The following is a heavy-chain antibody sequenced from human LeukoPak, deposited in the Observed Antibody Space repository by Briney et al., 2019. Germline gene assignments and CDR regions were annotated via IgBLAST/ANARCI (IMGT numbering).Heavy chain of an antibody. V-gene: IGHV3-30*04. Sequence: GGSLRLSCAASGFTFSSYAMHWVRQAPGKGLEWVAVISYDGSNKYYADSVKGRFTIPRDNSKNTLYLQMNSLRAEDTAVYYCARDPADYFDYWGQGTLVTVSS. CDR2: ISYDGSNK. CDR1: GFTFSSYA. CDR3: ARDPADYFDY. D-gene: IGHD2-2*01. J-gene: IGHJ4*02.